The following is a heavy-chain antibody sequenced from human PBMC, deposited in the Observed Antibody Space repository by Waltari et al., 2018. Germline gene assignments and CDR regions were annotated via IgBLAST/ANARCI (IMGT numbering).Heavy chain of an antibody. D-gene: IGHD2-15*01. Sequence: QVQLQESGPGLVKPSGTLSLTCAVSGDSMRGNYWWSWVRQSPGKGLEWIGQSHRSGKTNYNPSLESRVTVAMDTSNNQWSLKVTSATAADTAIYDCARDRGRGLYLDSWGQGTLVTVSP. CDR1: GDSMRGNYW. CDR3: ARDRGRGLYLDS. CDR2: SHRSGKT. J-gene: IGHJ4*02. V-gene: IGHV4-4*02.